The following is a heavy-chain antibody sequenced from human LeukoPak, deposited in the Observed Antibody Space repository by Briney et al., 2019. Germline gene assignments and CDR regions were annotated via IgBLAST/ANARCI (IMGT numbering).Heavy chain of an antibody. V-gene: IGHV3-48*01. CDR3: ARGRVGAMYYFDY. CDR2: ISSSSSTI. CDR1: GFTFSSYS. J-gene: IGHJ4*02. Sequence: GGSLRLSCAASGFTFSSYSMNWVRQAPGKGLEWVSYISSSSSTIYYADSVKGRFTISRDNSKNSLYLQMNSLRAEDTAVYYCARGRVGAMYYFDYWGQGTLVTVSS. D-gene: IGHD1-26*01.